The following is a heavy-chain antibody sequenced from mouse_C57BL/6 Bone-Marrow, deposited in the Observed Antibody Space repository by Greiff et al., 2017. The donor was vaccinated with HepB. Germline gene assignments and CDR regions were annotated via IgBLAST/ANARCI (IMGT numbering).Heavy chain of an antibody. CDR2: IYPGSGNT. J-gene: IGHJ2*01. CDR3: AREGAYYYSNYVDFDY. V-gene: IGHV1-76*01. CDR1: GYTFTDYY. Sequence: QVHVKQSGAELVRPGASVKLSCKASGYTFTDYYINWVKQRPGQGLEWIARIYPGSGNTYYNEKFKGKATLTAEKSSSTAYMQLSSLTSEDSAVYFCAREGAYYYSNYVDFDYWGQGTTLTVSS. D-gene: IGHD2-5*01.